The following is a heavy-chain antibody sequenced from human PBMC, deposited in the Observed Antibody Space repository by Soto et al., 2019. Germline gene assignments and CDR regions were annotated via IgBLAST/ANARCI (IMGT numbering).Heavy chain of an antibody. J-gene: IGHJ4*02. CDR2: IYHSGST. Sequence: QLQLQESGSGLVKPSQTLSLTCAVSGGSISSGGFSWSWIRQPPGKGLESIGYIYHSGSTYYNPSLKSRVTIAVAMSKNQFSLKLSSVPAADTAVYYCAGGIAARPLGYWGQGTLVTVSS. CDR1: GGSISSGGFS. V-gene: IGHV4-30-2*01. D-gene: IGHD6-6*01. CDR3: AGGIAARPLGY.